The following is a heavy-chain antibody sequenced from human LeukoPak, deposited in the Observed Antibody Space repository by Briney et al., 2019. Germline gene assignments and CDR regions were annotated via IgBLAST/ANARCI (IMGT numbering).Heavy chain of an antibody. CDR1: GYTLTELS. CDR2: FDPEDGET. Sequence: ASVKVSCKVSGYTLTELSMHWVRQAPGKGLEWMGGFDPEDGETIYAQKFQGRVTMTEDASTDTAYMELSSLRSEDTAVYYCATDLGSKRAFDIWGQGTMVTVSS. J-gene: IGHJ3*02. D-gene: IGHD6-13*01. CDR3: ATDLGSKRAFDI. V-gene: IGHV1-24*01.